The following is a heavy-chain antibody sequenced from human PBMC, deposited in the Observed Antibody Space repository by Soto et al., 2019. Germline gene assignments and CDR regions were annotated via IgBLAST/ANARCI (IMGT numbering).Heavy chain of an antibody. Sequence: ASVEVSCKVSGYTLTELSMHWVRQAPGKGLEWMGGFDPEDGETIYAQKFQGRVTMTEDTSTDTAYMELSSLRSEDTAVYYCATGGDYDTYFPHWGQGTLVTVSS. V-gene: IGHV1-24*01. J-gene: IGHJ1*01. CDR3: ATGGDYDTYFPH. D-gene: IGHD4-17*01. CDR2: FDPEDGET. CDR1: GYTLTELS.